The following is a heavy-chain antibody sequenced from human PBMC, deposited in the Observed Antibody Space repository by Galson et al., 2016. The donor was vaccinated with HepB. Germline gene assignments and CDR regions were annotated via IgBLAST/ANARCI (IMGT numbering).Heavy chain of an antibody. CDR2: ISTSGST. CDR1: AGSISSVDYY. J-gene: IGHJ4*02. V-gene: IGHV4-30-4*01. CDR3: ARDRKDTYYYGAGTS. D-gene: IGHD3-22*01. Sequence: LSLTCTVSAGSISSVDYYWSWIRQPPGEGLEWIGYISTSGSTYHNPSLKSRVTMSVDTSKTQFSLKLSSVTAADTAVYYCARDRKDTYYYGAGTSWGQGTLVTVSS.